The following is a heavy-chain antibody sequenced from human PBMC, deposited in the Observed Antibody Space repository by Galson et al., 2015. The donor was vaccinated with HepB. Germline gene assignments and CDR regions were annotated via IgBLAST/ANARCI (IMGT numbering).Heavy chain of an antibody. CDR1: GFTFSSYA. Sequence: SLRLSCAASGFTFSSYAMSWVRQAPGKGLEWVSGISWNSGSIGYADSVKGRFTISRDNAKNSLYLQMNSLRAEDTALYYCAKKGWSGAFDIWGQGTMVTVSS. CDR3: AKKGWSGAFDI. CDR2: ISWNSGSI. D-gene: IGHD3-3*01. V-gene: IGHV3-9*01. J-gene: IGHJ3*02.